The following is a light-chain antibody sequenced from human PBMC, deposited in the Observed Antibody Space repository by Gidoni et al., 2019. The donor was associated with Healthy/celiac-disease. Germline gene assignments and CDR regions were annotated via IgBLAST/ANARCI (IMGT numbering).Light chain of an antibody. CDR1: QRSSSD. CDR3: QQSYSTPRT. Sequence: DIQMTQSPSSLSASVGDRVTITCRASQRSSSDLNWYQQKPGKAPKLLIYAASSLQSGVPSRFSGSGSGTDFTRTISSLHPEDFATYYCQQSYSTPRTFGQGTKVEIK. CDR2: AAS. V-gene: IGKV1-39*01. J-gene: IGKJ1*01.